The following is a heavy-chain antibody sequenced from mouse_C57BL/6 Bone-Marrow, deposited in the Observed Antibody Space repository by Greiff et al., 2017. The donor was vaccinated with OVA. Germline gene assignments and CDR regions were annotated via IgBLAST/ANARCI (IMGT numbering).Heavy chain of an antibody. CDR2: ISDGGSYT. CDR3: ARGSLSTMVTYYAMDY. CDR1: GFTFSSYA. Sequence: EVKLVESGGGLVKPGGSLKLSCAASGFTFSSYAMSWVRQTPEKRLEWVATISDGGSYTYYPDNVKGRFTISRDNAKNNLYLQMSHLKSEDTAMYYCARGSLSTMVTYYAMDYWGQGTSVTVSS. J-gene: IGHJ4*01. V-gene: IGHV5-4*03. D-gene: IGHD2-2*01.